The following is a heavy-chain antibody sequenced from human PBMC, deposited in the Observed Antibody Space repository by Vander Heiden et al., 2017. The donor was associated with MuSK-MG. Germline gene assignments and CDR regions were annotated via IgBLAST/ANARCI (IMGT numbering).Heavy chain of an antibody. Sequence: EVQLVESGGGLVQPGGSLRLSCAASGFTFDSHWMSWVRPAPGHGLQGVSNIKQDGSAKYYVDSVKGRFTISRDNAENSLYLQMNDLRAEDTAVYYCARYSGNPKSFEYWGQGNLVTVSS. J-gene: IGHJ4*02. CDR2: IKQDGSAK. CDR1: GFTFDSHW. V-gene: IGHV3-7*01. CDR3: ARYSGNPKSFEY. D-gene: IGHD1-26*01.